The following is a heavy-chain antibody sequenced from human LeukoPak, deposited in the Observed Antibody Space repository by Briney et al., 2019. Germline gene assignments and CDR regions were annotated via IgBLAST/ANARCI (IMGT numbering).Heavy chain of an antibody. CDR1: GYTFTNYG. CDR3: ARDLPYSSSWYYYYGMDV. Sequence: GASVKVSCKASGYTFTNYGISWVRQAPGEGREWMGWSSAYNGNTNYAQKLQGSVTMTPDTSTITAYMELRSLSSDDTAVYYCARDLPYSSSWYYYYGMDVWGKGTTVTVSS. D-gene: IGHD6-13*01. CDR2: SSAYNGNT. J-gene: IGHJ6*04. V-gene: IGHV1-18*04.